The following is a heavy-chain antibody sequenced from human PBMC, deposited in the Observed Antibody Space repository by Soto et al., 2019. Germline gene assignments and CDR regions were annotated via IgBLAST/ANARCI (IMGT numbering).Heavy chain of an antibody. D-gene: IGHD1-26*01. Sequence: GGSLRLSCAASGFTFSSYAMSWVRQAPGKGLEWVSAISGSGGSTYYADSVKGRFTISRDNSKNTLYLQMNSLRAEDTAVYYCASWGGELLTWDAFDIWGQGTMVTVSS. CDR3: ASWGGELLTWDAFDI. CDR2: ISGSGGST. J-gene: IGHJ3*02. CDR1: GFTFSSYA. V-gene: IGHV3-23*01.